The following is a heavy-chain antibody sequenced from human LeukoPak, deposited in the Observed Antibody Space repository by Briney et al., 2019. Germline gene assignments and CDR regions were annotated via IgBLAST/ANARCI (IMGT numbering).Heavy chain of an antibody. D-gene: IGHD5-12*01. CDR1: GFSFSDAW. CDR2: IKSKTHGGTT. V-gene: IGHV3-15*01. Sequence: GGTLRLSCTASGFSFSDAWMTWVRQAPGKGLEWVSRIKSKTHGGTTDYAAPVKGRFTISRDDSKNTLYLQMNSLKTEDTAVYYCITAEYSGYDGVYDIWGQGTMVTVSS. J-gene: IGHJ3*02. CDR3: ITAEYSGYDGVYDI.